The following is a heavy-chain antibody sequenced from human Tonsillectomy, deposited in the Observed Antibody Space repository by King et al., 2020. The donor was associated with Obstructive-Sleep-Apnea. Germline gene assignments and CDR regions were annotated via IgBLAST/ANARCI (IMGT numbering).Heavy chain of an antibody. D-gene: IGHD5-18*01. CDR3: ARDSRYSCDY. J-gene: IGHJ4*02. V-gene: IGHV3-48*04. CDR1: GFTFSSYS. CDR2: ISSRSDAI. Sequence: VQLVESGGGLVQPGGSLRLSCAASGFTFSSYSLKWVRQAPGKGLEWVSYISSRSDAIYYADSVKGRFTISRDNAKNSLYLQMNSLRGEDTAVYYCARDSRYSCDYWGQGTLVTVSS.